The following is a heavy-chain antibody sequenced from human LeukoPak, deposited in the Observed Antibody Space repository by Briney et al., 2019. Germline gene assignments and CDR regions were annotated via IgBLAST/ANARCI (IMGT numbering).Heavy chain of an antibody. CDR1: GFTFSSYE. J-gene: IGHJ4*02. CDR2: ISSSGNTI. Sequence: GGSLRLSCAASGFTFSSYEMNWVRQAPGKGLEWVSYISSSGNTIYYADSVKGRFTISRDNAKNSLYLQMNSLRAEDTAVYYCARGQRRHVDMAPSFDYWGQGTLVTVSS. CDR3: ARGQRRHVDMAPSFDY. D-gene: IGHD5-24*01. V-gene: IGHV3-48*03.